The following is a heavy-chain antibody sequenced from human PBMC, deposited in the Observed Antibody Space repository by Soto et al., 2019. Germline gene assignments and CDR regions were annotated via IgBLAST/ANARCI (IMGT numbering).Heavy chain of an antibody. CDR2: IWYDGSNK. Sequence: QVQLVESGGGVVQPGRSLRLSCAASGFTFSSYGMHWVRQAPGKGLEWVAGIWYDGSNKYYADSVKGRFTISRDNSKNPLYLQMNRLGAADKAVYYCARVLARYFDWTPDYYYGMDVWGQGTTVTVSS. J-gene: IGHJ6*02. V-gene: IGHV3-33*01. D-gene: IGHD3-9*01. CDR1: GFTFSSYG. CDR3: ARVLARYFDWTPDYYYGMDV.